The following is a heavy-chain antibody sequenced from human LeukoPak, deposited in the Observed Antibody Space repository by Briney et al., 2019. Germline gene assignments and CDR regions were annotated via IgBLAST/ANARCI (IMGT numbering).Heavy chain of an antibody. CDR2: IYWDDDE. CDR3: AHRSDSSGYHDVFDI. D-gene: IGHD3-22*01. CDR1: GFSLTTNGVG. V-gene: IGHV2-5*02. Sequence: SGPTLVNPTQTLTLTCTFSGFSLTTNGVGVGWIRQPPGKALAWLALIYWDDDERYSPTLRSRLTITKDTSKNQVVLTVTSTDPVDTATYYCAHRSDSSGYHDVFDIWGQGTMVTVSS. J-gene: IGHJ3*02.